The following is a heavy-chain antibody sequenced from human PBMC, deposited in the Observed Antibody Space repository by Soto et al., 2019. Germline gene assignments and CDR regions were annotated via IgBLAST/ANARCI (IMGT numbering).Heavy chain of an antibody. D-gene: IGHD5-12*01. V-gene: IGHV4-59*01. CDR3: ARGDEYSGYPIDY. Sequence: SETLSLTCTVSGGSISSYYWSWIRQPPGKGLEWIGYIYYSGSTNYNPSLKSRVTISVDTSKNQFSLKLSSVTAADTAVYYCARGDEYSGYPIDYWGQGTLVTVSS. J-gene: IGHJ4*02. CDR2: IYYSGST. CDR1: GGSISSYY.